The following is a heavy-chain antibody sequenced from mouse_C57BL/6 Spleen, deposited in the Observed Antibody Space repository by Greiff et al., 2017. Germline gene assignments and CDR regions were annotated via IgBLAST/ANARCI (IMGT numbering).Heavy chain of an antibody. CDR1: GYTFTSYW. D-gene: IGHD4-1*01. CDR3: ARQGTGTHAMDY. J-gene: IGHJ4*01. Sequence: QVQLQQPGAELVMPGASVKLSCKASGYTFTSYWMHWVKQRPGQGLEWIGEIDPSDSYTNYNQKFKGKSTLTVDKSSSTAYMQLSSLTSEDSAVXYCARQGTGTHAMDYWGQGTSVTVSS. V-gene: IGHV1-69*01. CDR2: IDPSDSYT.